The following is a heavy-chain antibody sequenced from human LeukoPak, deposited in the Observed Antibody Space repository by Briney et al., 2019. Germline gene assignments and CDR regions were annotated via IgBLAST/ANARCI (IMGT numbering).Heavy chain of an antibody. CDR3: ARDTRDGYNLASEN. D-gene: IGHD5-24*01. Sequence: GGSLRLSCAASGFTFGNYAMSWVRQAPGKGLEWVSVIYSGGSTYYADSVKGRFTISRDNSKNTLYLQMNSLRAEDTAVYYCARDTRDGYNLASENWGQGTLVTVSS. CDR1: GFTFGNYA. J-gene: IGHJ4*02. V-gene: IGHV3-53*01. CDR2: IYSGGST.